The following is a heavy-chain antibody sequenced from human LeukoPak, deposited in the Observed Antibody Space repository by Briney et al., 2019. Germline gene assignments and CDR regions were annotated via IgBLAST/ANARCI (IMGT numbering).Heavy chain of an antibody. CDR3: ARIRRRVFGGSGSYPWFDP. CDR2: IKQDGSEK. D-gene: IGHD3-10*01. Sequence: GGSLRLSCAASGFTFSSYWMSWVRQAPGKGLEWVANIKQDGSEKYYVDSVKGRFTISRDNAKNSLYLQMNSLRAEDTAVYYCARIRRRVFGGSGSYPWFDPWGQGTLVTVSS. CDR1: GFTFSSYW. V-gene: IGHV3-7*01. J-gene: IGHJ5*02.